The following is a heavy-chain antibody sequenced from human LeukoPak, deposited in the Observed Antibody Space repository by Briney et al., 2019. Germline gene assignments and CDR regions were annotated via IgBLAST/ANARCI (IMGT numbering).Heavy chain of an antibody. CDR1: GYSFTSYW. CDR3: ARDHPYYDILTGDLFPGPYRFDP. CDR2: IYPGDSDT. D-gene: IGHD3-9*01. Sequence: GESLKISCKGSGYSFTSYWIGWVRQMPGKGLEWMGIIYPGDSDTRYSPSFQGQVTISADKSISTAYLQWSSLKASDTAMYYCARDHPYYDILTGDLFPGPYRFDPWGQGTLVTVSS. J-gene: IGHJ5*02. V-gene: IGHV5-51*01.